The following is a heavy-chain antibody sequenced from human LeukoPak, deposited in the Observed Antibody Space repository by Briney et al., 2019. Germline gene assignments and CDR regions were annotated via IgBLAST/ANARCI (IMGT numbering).Heavy chain of an antibody. CDR2: ISGSDDSA. V-gene: IGHV3-23*01. J-gene: IGHJ4*02. CDR1: GFTFSSYG. CDR3: TKAKYYHFDY. D-gene: IGHD3-16*01. Sequence: GGSLRLSCVASGFTFSSYGMSWVRQAPGKGLEWVSAISGSDDSAYYADSVRGRFTISKDVSKNTLFLQMNSLRAEDTALYYCTKAKYYHFDYWGQGTLVTVSS.